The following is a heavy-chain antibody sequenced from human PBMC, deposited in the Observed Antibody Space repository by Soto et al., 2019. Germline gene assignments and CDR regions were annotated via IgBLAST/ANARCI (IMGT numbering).Heavy chain of an antibody. Sequence: QVQLQQWGAGLLKPSETLSLTCVVSGGSFSDYYWSWIRQSPEKGLEWIGEINRSGNTNYSPSLESRGTISIDTSKNEFSLKVTSVTAADTALYYCAREGARWGQLDYWGQGTLVAVSS. D-gene: IGHD1-26*01. CDR3: AREGARWGQLDY. CDR2: INRSGNT. J-gene: IGHJ4*02. CDR1: GGSFSDYY. V-gene: IGHV4-34*02.